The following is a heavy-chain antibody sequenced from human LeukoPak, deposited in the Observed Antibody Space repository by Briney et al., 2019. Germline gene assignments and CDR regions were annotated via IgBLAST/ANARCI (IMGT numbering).Heavy chain of an antibody. D-gene: IGHD2-2*01. CDR1: GFTFSSYA. CDR2: ISGSGGST. J-gene: IGHJ4*02. V-gene: IGHV3-23*01. Sequence: GGSLRLSCAASGFTFSSYAMSWVRQAPGKGLEWVSAISGSGGSTYYADSVKGRFTISRDNSKSTLYLQMNSLRAEDTAVYYCAKFPPIVVVPAAIAVFDYWGQGTLVTVSS. CDR3: AKFPPIVVVPAAIAVFDY.